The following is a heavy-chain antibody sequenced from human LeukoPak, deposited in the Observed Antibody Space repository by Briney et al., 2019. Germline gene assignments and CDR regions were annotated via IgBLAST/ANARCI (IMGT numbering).Heavy chain of an antibody. CDR2: IYYSGGT. CDR3: ARLYYDSSGYYYYFDY. V-gene: IGHV4-39*01. D-gene: IGHD3-22*01. CDR1: GGSISSSSYY. J-gene: IGHJ4*02. Sequence: SETLSLTCTVSGGSISSSSYYWGWLRQPPGKGLEWIGSIYYSGGTYYNPSLKSRVTISVDTSKNQFSLKLSSVTAADTAVYYCARLYYDSSGYYYYFDYWGQGTLVTVSS.